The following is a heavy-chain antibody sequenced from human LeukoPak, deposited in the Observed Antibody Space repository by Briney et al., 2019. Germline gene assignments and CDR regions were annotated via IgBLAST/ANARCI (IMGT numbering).Heavy chain of an antibody. J-gene: IGHJ5*02. CDR1: GYTFTSYY. CDR2: ISAYNGNT. Sequence: ASVKVSCKASGYTFTSYYMHWVRQAPGQGLEWMGWISAYNGNTNYAQKLQGRVTMTTDTSTSTAYMELRSLRSDDTAVYYCARDWNRIAAAGLNWFDPWGQGTLVTVSS. CDR3: ARDWNRIAAAGLNWFDP. D-gene: IGHD6-13*01. V-gene: IGHV1-18*04.